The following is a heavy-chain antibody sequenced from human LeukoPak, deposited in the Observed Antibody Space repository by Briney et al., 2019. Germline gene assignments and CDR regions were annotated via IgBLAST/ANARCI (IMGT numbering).Heavy chain of an antibody. J-gene: IGHJ5*02. CDR3: ARVVSMVRGVMDMWFDP. V-gene: IGHV3-11*01. CDR2: ISSSGSTI. D-gene: IGHD3-10*01. CDR1: GFTFSDYY. Sequence: GGSLRLSCAASGFTFSDYYMSWIRRAPGKGLEWVSYISSSGSTIYYADSVKGRFTISRDNAKNSLYLQMNSLRAEDTAVYYCARVVSMVRGVMDMWFDPWGQGTLVTVSS.